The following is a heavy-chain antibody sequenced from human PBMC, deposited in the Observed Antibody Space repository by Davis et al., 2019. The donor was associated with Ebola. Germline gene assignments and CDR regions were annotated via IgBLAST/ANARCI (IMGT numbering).Heavy chain of an antibody. V-gene: IGHV3-30*03. CDR3: ARGGYYDSGGYSHAAFDI. CDR2: ISYDGSHK. J-gene: IGHJ3*02. CDR1: GFTFTNYD. Sequence: GESLKISCAASGFTFTNYDMHWVRQAPGKGLEWVAVISYDGSHKFYTDSVKGRFTISRDNAKNSLYLQMNSLRAEDTAVYHCARGGYYDSGGYSHAAFDIWGQGTMVTVSS. D-gene: IGHD3-22*01.